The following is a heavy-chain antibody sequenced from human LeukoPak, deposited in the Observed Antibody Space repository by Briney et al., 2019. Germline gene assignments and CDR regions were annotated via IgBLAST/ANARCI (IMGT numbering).Heavy chain of an antibody. D-gene: IGHD4-11*01. CDR3: ARQLYSNHYYYGMDV. J-gene: IGHJ6*02. Sequence: SETLSLTCTVSGGSISSSSFYWGWVRQPPGKGLEWIGSIYYSGSTYYNPSLKSRVTISVDTSKNQFSLKLSSVTAADTAVYYCARQLYSNHYYYGMDVWGQGTTVTVSS. CDR1: GGSISSSSFY. V-gene: IGHV4-39*01. CDR2: IYYSGST.